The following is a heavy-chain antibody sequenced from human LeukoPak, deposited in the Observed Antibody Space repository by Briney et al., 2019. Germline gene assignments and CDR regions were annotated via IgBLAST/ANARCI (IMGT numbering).Heavy chain of an antibody. CDR2: ITNIDSTI. J-gene: IGHJ4*02. D-gene: IGHD1-1*01. CDR1: GFTFSSYE. V-gene: IGHV3-48*03. CDR3: ARRAAGTHFDY. Sequence: GGALRLSCAAPGFTFSSYEMNWGRQAPGKGLGWVPYITNIDSTIYYADSVQGRFTISRDNTKNSLYLQMNSLRAEDTAVYYCARRAAGTHFDYWGLGTLVTVSS.